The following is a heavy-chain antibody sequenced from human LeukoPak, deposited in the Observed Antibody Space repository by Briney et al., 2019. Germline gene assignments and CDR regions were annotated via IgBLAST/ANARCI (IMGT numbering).Heavy chain of an antibody. V-gene: IGHV4-4*07. Sequence: SETLSLTCTVSGGSISSYYRSWIRQPAGKGLEWIGRIYTSGSTNYNPSLKSRVTMSVDTSKNQFSLKLSSVTAADTAVYYCARERGRGYSYGYRYGFDYWGQGTLVTVSS. D-gene: IGHD5-18*01. CDR2: IYTSGST. CDR1: GGSISSYY. J-gene: IGHJ4*02. CDR3: ARERGRGYSYGYRYGFDY.